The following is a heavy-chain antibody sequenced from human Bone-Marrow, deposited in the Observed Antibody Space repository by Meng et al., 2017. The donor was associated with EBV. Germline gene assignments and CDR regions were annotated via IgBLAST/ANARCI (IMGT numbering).Heavy chain of an antibody. CDR1: GSTFTGNY. V-gene: IGHV1-2*06. J-gene: IGHJ4*02. D-gene: IGHD4-11*01. CDR2: IDPNSGGA. CDR3: ARASDYGNDLDY. Sequence: VQHGAGVNAPGTSSKFSCKASGSTFTGNYMHGVRHAPGQGLGWMGRIDPNSGGADYAQKFQGGVTMTRDTSISTFYMELSRLTSDDTAVYFCARASDYGNDLDYWSQGTLVTVSS.